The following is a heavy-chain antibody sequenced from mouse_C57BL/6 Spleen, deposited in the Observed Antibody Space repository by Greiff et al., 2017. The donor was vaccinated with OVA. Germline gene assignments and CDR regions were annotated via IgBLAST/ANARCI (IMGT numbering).Heavy chain of an antibody. CDR2: IDPANGNT. Sequence: EVQLQQSVAELVRPGASVKLSCTASGFNIKNTYMHWVKQRPEQGLEWIGRIDPANGNTKYAPKFQGKATITADTSSNTAYLQLSSLTSEDTAIYYCARSLSTTVVATRAMDYWGQGTSVTVSS. CDR1: GFNIKNTY. CDR3: ARSLSTTVVATRAMDY. D-gene: IGHD1-1*01. V-gene: IGHV14-3*01. J-gene: IGHJ4*01.